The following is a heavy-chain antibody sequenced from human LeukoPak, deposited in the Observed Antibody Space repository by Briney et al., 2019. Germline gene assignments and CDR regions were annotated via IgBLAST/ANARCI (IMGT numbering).Heavy chain of an antibody. CDR1: GDSVSSNSAA. J-gene: IGHJ3*02. CDR3: ARDRRDYGDPDAFDI. Sequence: SRTLSLTCAISGDSVSSNSAAWNWIRQSPSRGLEWLGRTYYRSKWYNDYAVSANSRITINPDTSKNQFSLQLNSVSPEDTAVYYCARDRRDYGDPDAFDIWGQGTMVTVTS. CDR2: TYYRSKWYN. D-gene: IGHD4-17*01. V-gene: IGHV6-1*01.